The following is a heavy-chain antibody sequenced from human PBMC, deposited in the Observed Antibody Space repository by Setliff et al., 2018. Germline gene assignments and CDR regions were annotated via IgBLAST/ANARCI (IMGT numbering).Heavy chain of an antibody. J-gene: IGHJ4*02. D-gene: IGHD2-2*01. CDR2: ISA. V-gene: IGHV1-18*01. CDR3: TRGPKDFVVPPTANIFDY. Sequence: ASVKVSCKTSGYTFISYGINWVRQAPGQGLEWMGWISAYAQKFRGRVTMTTDTSTNTAFMELRSLRSDDTAVYYCTRGPKDFVVPPTANIFDYWGQGTVVTVSS. CDR1: GYTFISYG.